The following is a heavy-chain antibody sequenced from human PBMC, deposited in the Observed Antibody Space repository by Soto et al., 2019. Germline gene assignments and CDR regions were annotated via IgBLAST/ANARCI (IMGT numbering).Heavy chain of an antibody. V-gene: IGHV4-59*01. CDR3: ASSIVAPYDY. D-gene: IGHD6-25*01. J-gene: IGHJ4*02. CDR2: IYYSGST. CDR1: GGSISNYY. Sequence: SETLSLTCSVSGGSISNYYWSWIRQPPGKGLEWIGYIYYSGSTNYNPSLKSRVTISVDTSKNQFSLKLSSVTAADTAVYYCASSIVAPYDYWGQGTLVTVSS.